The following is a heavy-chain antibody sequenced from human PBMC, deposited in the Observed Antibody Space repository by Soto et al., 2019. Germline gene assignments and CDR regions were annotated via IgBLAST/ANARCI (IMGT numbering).Heavy chain of an antibody. D-gene: IGHD3-3*01. Sequence: GGSLRLSCAASGFTFSSYAMSWVRQAPGKGLEWVSAICGSGGSTYYADSVKGRFTISRDNSKNTLYLQMNSLRAEDTAVYYYAKDGVLEWLMGGTGFDYWGQGTLVTVSS. CDR3: AKDGVLEWLMGGTGFDY. J-gene: IGHJ4*02. CDR1: GFTFSSYA. V-gene: IGHV3-23*01. CDR2: ICGSGGST.